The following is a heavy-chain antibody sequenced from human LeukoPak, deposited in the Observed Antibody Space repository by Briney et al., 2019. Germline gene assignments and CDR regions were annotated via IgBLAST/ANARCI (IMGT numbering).Heavy chain of an antibody. J-gene: IGHJ4*02. D-gene: IGHD3-3*01. Sequence: GGSLRLSCATSGFTFSSYSMNWVRQAPGKGLEWVSAISGSGGSTYYADSVKGRFTISRDNSKNTLYLQMNSLRAEDTAVYYCAKDRFLEWLLRTYYFDYWGQGTPVTVSS. CDR1: GFTFSSYS. CDR3: AKDRFLEWLLRTYYFDY. V-gene: IGHV3-23*01. CDR2: ISGSGGST.